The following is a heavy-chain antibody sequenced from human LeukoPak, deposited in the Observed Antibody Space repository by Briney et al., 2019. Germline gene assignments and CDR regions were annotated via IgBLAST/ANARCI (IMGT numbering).Heavy chain of an antibody. Sequence: HSGGSLRLSCAASGFTFSNYGMHWVRQAPGKGLEWVAVIWFDGTNKYYADSVKGRFTISRDNLKNTLYLQMNSLRDEDTAVYFCARRPYSDTSGRLSDVWGQGTTVTVSS. D-gene: IGHD3-22*01. CDR3: ARRPYSDTSGRLSDV. J-gene: IGHJ6*02. CDR1: GFTFSNYG. CDR2: IWFDGTNK. V-gene: IGHV3-33*01.